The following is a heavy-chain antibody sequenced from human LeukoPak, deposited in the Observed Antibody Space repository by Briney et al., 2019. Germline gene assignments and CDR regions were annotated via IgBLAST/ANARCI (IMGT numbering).Heavy chain of an antibody. CDR3: ATAIYYGSGSHLYDY. J-gene: IGHJ4*02. Sequence: ASVKVSCKASGGTFSSYAISWVRQAPGQGLEWMGGIIPIFGTANYAQKFQGRVTITADESTSTAYMELSSLRSEDTAVYYCATAIYYGSGSHLYDYWGQGTLVTVSS. CDR2: IIPIFGTA. V-gene: IGHV1-69*13. CDR1: GGTFSSYA. D-gene: IGHD3-10*01.